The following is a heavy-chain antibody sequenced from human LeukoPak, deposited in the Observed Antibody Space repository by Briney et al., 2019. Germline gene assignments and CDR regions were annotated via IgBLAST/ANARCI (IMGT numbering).Heavy chain of an antibody. CDR1: GFTVSSNC. J-gene: IGHJ4*02. Sequence: GGSLSLSCEASGFTVSSNCMSWFRQAPGKGLEWVSVIYSGGSTYYADSVKGRFTISRDNSKNTLYLQMNSLRAEDTAVYYCARADYWGQGTLVTVSS. CDR2: IYSGGST. CDR3: ARADY. V-gene: IGHV3-66*01.